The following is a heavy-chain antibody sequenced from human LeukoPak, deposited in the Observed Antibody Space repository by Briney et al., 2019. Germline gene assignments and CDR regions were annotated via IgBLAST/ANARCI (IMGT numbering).Heavy chain of an antibody. CDR3: ARDQGSGWYYFDY. V-gene: IGHV3-21*01. J-gene: IGHJ4*02. Sequence: PGGSLRLSCAASGFTFSSYSMNWVRQAPGKGLEWVSSISSSSSYIYYADSEKGRFTISRDNAKNSLYLQMNSLRAEDTAVYYCARDQGSGWYYFDYWGQGTLVTVSS. CDR2: ISSSSSYI. CDR1: GFTFSSYS. D-gene: IGHD6-19*01.